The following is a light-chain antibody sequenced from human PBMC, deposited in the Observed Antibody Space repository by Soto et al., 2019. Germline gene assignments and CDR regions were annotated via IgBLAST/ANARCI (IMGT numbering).Light chain of an antibody. Sequence: QSALTQPASVSGSPGQSITISCAGSISDVGSSNLVSWYQQHPGKAPKLMIYEVSKRPSGVPDRFSGSKSGNTASLTVSGLQVEDEADYYCSSFEASNNLLFGGGTKLTVL. CDR1: ISDVGSSNL. CDR3: SSFEASNNLL. V-gene: IGLV2-8*01. CDR2: EVS. J-gene: IGLJ2*01.